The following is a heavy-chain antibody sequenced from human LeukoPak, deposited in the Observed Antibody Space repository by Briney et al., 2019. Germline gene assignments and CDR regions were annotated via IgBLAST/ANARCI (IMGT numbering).Heavy chain of an antibody. Sequence: SETLSLTCAVYGGSFSGYYWSWIRQPPGKGLEWIGEINHSGSTNYNPPLKSRVTISVDTSKNQFSLKLSSVTAADTAVYYCVSQLTSDRIAAAGAPSYGMDVWGQGTTVTVSS. CDR2: INHSGST. CDR3: VSQLTSDRIAAAGAPSYGMDV. D-gene: IGHD6-13*01. J-gene: IGHJ6*02. CDR1: GGSFSGYY. V-gene: IGHV4-34*01.